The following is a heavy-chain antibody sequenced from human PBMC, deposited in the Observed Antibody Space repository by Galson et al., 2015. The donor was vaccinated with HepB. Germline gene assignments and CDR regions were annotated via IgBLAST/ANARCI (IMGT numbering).Heavy chain of an antibody. CDR1: GLTFRRSG. J-gene: IGHJ3*02. D-gene: IGHD2-21*01. CDR2: IQHVGSPI. CDR3: ARETSRIVFHAFDI. V-gene: IGHV3-33*07. Sequence: SLRLSCAASGLTFRRSGMYWVRQAPGKGLEWLTVIQHVGSPIRYADSVKGRLTVARDNSKNTLYLEMNNLRAEDTAVYYCARETSRIVFHAFDIWGQGTMVTVSS.